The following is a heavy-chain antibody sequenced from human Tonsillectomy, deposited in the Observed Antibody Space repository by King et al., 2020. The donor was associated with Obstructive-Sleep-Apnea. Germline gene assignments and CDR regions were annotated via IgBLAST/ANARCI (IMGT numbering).Heavy chain of an antibody. D-gene: IGHD3-10*01. CDR3: ARDYECPPGRFGYWDY. V-gene: IGHV7-4-1*02. CDR2: INTNTGNP. CDR1: GYTFTGYP. J-gene: IGHJ4*02. Sequence: QLVQSGSELKKPGASVKVSCKASGYTFTGYPMNWVRQTPGQGLEWMGWINTNTGNPTYAQGFTGRFVFSLDTTVSTVYLQISSLKAEDTDVYYCARDYECPPGRFGYWDYWGQGTLVTVSS.